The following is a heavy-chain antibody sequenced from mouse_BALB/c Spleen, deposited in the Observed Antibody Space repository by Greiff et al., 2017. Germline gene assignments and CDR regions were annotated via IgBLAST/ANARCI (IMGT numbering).Heavy chain of an antibody. J-gene: IGHJ4*01. CDR2: ISSGSSTI. V-gene: IGHV5-17*02. Sequence: EVQLVESGGGLVQPGGSRKLSCAASGFTFSSFGMHWVRQAPEKGLEWVAYISSGSSTIYYADTVKGRFTISRDNPKNTLFLQMTSLRSEDTAMYYCARGAGAMDYWGQGTSVTVSS. CDR1: GFTFSSFG. CDR3: ARGAGAMDY.